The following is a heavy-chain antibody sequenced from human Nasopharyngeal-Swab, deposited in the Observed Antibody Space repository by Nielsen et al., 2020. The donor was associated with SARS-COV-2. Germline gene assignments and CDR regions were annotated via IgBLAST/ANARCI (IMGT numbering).Heavy chain of an antibody. CDR3: AGGGYDYSFDW. D-gene: IGHD5-12*01. J-gene: IGHJ4*02. CDR2: IHDRGTS. Sequence: WSRQPPWKGLEWIGFIHDRGTSYYKPSLKSRVTRAVVASKNQISLKLGSETAADTAVFYCAGGGYDYSFDWWGQGTLVTVSS. V-gene: IGHV4-59*01.